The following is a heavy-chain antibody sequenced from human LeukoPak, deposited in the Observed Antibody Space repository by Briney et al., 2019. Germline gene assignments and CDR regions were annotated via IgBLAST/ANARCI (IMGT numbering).Heavy chain of an antibody. Sequence: GGSLRLSCAASGFSFSSYYMSWVRRAPGKGLEWVALINPDGSERYYVDSVKGRFTISRDNAKNSLYLQMDSLRDDDTAMYFCTRDLAAVPGPRMDVWGQGTTATVSS. J-gene: IGHJ6*02. D-gene: IGHD6-19*01. CDR3: TRDLAAVPGPRMDV. CDR1: GFSFSSYY. V-gene: IGHV3-7*03. CDR2: INPDGSER.